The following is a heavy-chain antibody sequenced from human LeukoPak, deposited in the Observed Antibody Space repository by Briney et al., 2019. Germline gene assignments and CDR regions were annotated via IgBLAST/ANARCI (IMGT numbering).Heavy chain of an antibody. Sequence: KPSETLSLTCAVYGGSFSGYYWSWIRQPPGKGLEWIGEINHSGSTNYNPSLKSRVTISVDTSKNQFSLKLSSVIAADTAVYYCHGSGSYYNNWFDPWGQGTLVTVSS. CDR1: GGSFSGYY. CDR2: INHSGST. D-gene: IGHD3-10*01. CDR3: HGSGSYYNNWFDP. V-gene: IGHV4-34*01. J-gene: IGHJ5*02.